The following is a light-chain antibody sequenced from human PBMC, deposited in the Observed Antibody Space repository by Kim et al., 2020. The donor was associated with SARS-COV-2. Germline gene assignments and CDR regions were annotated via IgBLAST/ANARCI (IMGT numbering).Light chain of an antibody. Sequence: LSPGDSATLSCRAGQSIGSYLAWYQQKPGQAPRLLISEAYKRATGIPARFRGSGSGTDFTLTISSLEPAELAVYYCQQRTSSSWTFGQGTKVDIK. CDR3: QQRTSSSWT. J-gene: IGKJ1*01. CDR2: EAY. CDR1: QSIGSY. V-gene: IGKV3-11*01.